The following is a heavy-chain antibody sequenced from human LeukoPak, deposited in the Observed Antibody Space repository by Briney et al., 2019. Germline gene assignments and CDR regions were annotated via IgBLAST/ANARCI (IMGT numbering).Heavy chain of an antibody. CDR3: ASGGLDDTRAFAI. V-gene: IGHV4-4*07. J-gene: IGHJ3*02. CDR2: IYTSGST. CDR1: GGSISSYY. D-gene: IGHD3-9*01. Sequence: SETLSLTCTVSGGSISSYYWSWIWQPAGKGLEWIGRIYTSGSTNYNPSLKSRVTMSVDTSKNQFSLKLSSVTAADTAVYYCASGGLDDTRAFAIWGQGTMVTVSS.